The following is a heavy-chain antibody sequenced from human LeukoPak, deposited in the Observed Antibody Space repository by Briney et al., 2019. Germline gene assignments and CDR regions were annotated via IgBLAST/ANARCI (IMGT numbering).Heavy chain of an antibody. J-gene: IGHJ4*02. Sequence: GGSLRLSCAASGFTFSTYSMNWVRQAPGKGLEWVSYISSSSSTINYADSVKGRFTISRDNAKNSLYLQMNSLRAEDTAVYYCVRGVTTGTTGSYWGQGTLVTVSS. CDR3: VRGVTTGTTGSY. D-gene: IGHD1-1*01. CDR1: GFTFSTYS. V-gene: IGHV3-48*01. CDR2: ISSSSSTI.